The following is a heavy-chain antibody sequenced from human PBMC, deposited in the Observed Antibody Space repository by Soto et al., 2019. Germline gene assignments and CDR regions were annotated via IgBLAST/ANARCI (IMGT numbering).Heavy chain of an antibody. D-gene: IGHD3-10*01. CDR3: ARHPTDYYGSGSYIPGWFDP. V-gene: IGHV4-39*01. Sequence: SETLSLTCTVSGGSISSSSYYWGGIRQPPGKGLEWIGSIYYSGSTYYNPSLKSRVTISVDTSKNQFSLKLSSVTAADTAVYYCARHPTDYYGSGSYIPGWFDPWGQGTLVTVSS. J-gene: IGHJ5*02. CDR1: GGSISSSSYY. CDR2: IYYSGST.